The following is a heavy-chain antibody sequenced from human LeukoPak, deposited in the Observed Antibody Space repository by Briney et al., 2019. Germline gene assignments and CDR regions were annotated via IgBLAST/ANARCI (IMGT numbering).Heavy chain of an antibody. CDR1: GGSSNSSSYY. J-gene: IGHJ3*02. D-gene: IGHD3-10*01. Sequence: ASETLSLTCTVSGGSSNSSSYYWGWIRQPPGKGLEWIGTIYYSGSTYYNPSLKSRVTISVDPSKNQFSMKLSSVTASDTAVYYCARRFAPSRNDAFDIWGQGTMVTVSS. CDR2: IYYSGST. V-gene: IGHV4-39*01. CDR3: ARRFAPSRNDAFDI.